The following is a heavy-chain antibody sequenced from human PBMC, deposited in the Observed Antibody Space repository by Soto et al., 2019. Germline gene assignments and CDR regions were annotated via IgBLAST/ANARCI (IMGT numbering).Heavy chain of an antibody. J-gene: IGHJ4*02. V-gene: IGHV1-69*01. CDR2: ITPIFGTA. CDR1: GGTFSSYA. D-gene: IGHD2-15*01. Sequence: QVQLVQSGAEVKKPGSSVKVSCKASGGTFSSYAISWVRQAPGQGLEWMGGITPIFGTANYAQKFQGRVTITADESTSTAHMELSSLRSKDTAVYYCARDYGHDCSGGRCYFYFWGQGTLVTVSS. CDR3: ARDYGHDCSGGRCYFYF.